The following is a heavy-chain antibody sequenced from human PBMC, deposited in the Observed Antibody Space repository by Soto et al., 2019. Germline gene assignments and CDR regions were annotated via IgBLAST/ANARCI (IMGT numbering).Heavy chain of an antibody. CDR1: GGSISSSNW. J-gene: IGHJ4*02. D-gene: IGHD3-16*01. V-gene: IGHV4-4*02. CDR2: IYHSGNT. Sequence: QVQLQESGPGLVKPSGTLSLTCAVSGGSISSSNWWSWVRQPPGKGLEWIGEIYHSGNTNYNPSPKSRVPMAVDKSRNQFSLKLSSVTAADTAVYYCARSWGEGRVEYWGQGTLVTVSS. CDR3: ARSWGEGRVEY.